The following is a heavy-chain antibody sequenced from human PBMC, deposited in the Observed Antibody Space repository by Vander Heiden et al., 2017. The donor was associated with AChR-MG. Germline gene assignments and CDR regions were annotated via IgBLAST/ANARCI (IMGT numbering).Heavy chain of an antibody. D-gene: IGHD6-13*01. CDR2: IYHSGST. CDR3: ARDKISRAAAVTGWFDP. Sequence: QVQLQESGPGLVKPSETLSLTCAVSGYSISSGYYWGWIRPPPGKGLEWIGSIYHSGSTYYNPSLKSRVTISVDTSKNQFSLKLSSVTAADTAVYYCARDKISRAAAVTGWFDPWGQGTLVTVSS. V-gene: IGHV4-38-2*02. J-gene: IGHJ5*02. CDR1: GYSISSGYY.